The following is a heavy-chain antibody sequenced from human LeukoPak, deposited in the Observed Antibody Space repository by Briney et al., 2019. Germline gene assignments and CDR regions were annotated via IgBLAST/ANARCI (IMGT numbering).Heavy chain of an antibody. J-gene: IGHJ4*02. CDR1: GGSISSYY. V-gene: IGHV4-59*12. CDR3: ARVPPVAGPYYFDY. CDR2: IYHSGST. D-gene: IGHD6-19*01. Sequence: PSETLSLTCTVSGGSISSYYWSWIRQPPGKGLEWIGEIYHSGSTNYNPSLKSRVTISVDKSKNQFSLKLSSVTAADTAVYYCARVPPVAGPYYFDYWGQGTLVTVSS.